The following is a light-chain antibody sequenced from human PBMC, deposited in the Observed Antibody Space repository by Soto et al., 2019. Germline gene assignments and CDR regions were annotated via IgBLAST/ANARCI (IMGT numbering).Light chain of an antibody. CDR3: GSYVGSSSVV. Sequence: QSVLTQPRSVSGSPGQSVTISCTGTSSDVGGYNYVSWYQQHPGKAPKLMIYDVSKRPSGVPDRFSGSKSGNTASLTISGLQAEDEADYYCGSYVGSSSVVFGGGTELTVL. J-gene: IGLJ2*01. CDR2: DVS. V-gene: IGLV2-11*01. CDR1: SSDVGGYNY.